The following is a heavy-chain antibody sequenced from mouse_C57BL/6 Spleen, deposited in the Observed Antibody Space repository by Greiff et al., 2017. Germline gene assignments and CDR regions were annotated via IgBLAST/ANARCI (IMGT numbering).Heavy chain of an antibody. CDR3: ARGYYGSSYFDY. CDR1: GYTFTSYW. V-gene: IGHV1-64*01. Sequence: QVQLQQPGAELVKPGASVKLSCKASGYTFTSYWMHWVKQRPGQGLEWIGMIHPNSGSTNYNEKFKSKATLTVDKSSRTAYMQLSSLTSEDSAVYYCARGYYGSSYFDYWGQGTTLTVSS. D-gene: IGHD1-1*01. CDR2: IHPNSGST. J-gene: IGHJ2*01.